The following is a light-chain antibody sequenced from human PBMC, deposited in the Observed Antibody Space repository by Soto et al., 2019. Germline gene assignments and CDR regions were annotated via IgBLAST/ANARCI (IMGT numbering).Light chain of an antibody. CDR1: SSDVGGYNY. J-gene: IGLJ2*01. CDR3: SSYTGSSTYVV. V-gene: IGLV2-14*01. CDR2: DVS. Sequence: QSALTQPASVSGSPGQSITICCTGTSSDVGGYNYVSWYQQHPGKAPKLMIYDVSNRPSGVSNRFSGSKSANTASLTISGLQAEDEADYYCSSYTGSSTYVVFGEGTKLTVL.